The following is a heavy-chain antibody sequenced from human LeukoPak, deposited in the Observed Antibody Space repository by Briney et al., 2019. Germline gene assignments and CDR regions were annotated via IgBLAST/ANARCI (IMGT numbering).Heavy chain of an antibody. Sequence: GGSLRLSCAASGFTFSSYAMSWVRQAPGKGLEWVSAISGSGGSTYYADSVKGRFTISRDNSKNTLYLQMNSLRAEDTAVYYCAKDHLPYYYDSSGYDAVDIWGQGTMVTVSS. CDR3: AKDHLPYYYDSSGYDAVDI. D-gene: IGHD3-22*01. CDR2: ISGSGGST. CDR1: GFTFSSYA. V-gene: IGHV3-23*01. J-gene: IGHJ3*02.